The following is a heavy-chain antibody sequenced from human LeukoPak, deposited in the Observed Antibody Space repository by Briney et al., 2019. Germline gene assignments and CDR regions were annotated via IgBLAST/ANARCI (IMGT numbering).Heavy chain of an antibody. Sequence: QAPGQGLEXMGWISAYNGNTNYAQKLQGRVTMTTDTSTSTAYMELRSLRSDDTAVYYCARGDVTYSGYFDYWGQGTLVTVSS. CDR3: ARGDVTYSGYFDY. V-gene: IGHV1-18*01. CDR2: ISAYNGNT. D-gene: IGHD3-10*01. J-gene: IGHJ4*02.